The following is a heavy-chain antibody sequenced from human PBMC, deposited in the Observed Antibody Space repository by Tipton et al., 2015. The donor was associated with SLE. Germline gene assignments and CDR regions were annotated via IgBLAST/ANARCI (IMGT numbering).Heavy chain of an antibody. CDR3: ARDFSIAAAGRYYYYYYMDV. J-gene: IGHJ6*03. Sequence: SLRLSCAASGFTFSSYSMNWVRQAPGKGLEWVPSISSSSSYIYYADSVKGRFTISRDNAKNSLYLQMNSLRAEDTAVYYCARDFSIAAAGRYYYYYYMDVWGKGTTVTVSS. CDR2: ISSSSSYI. V-gene: IGHV3-21*01. D-gene: IGHD6-13*01. CDR1: GFTFSSYS.